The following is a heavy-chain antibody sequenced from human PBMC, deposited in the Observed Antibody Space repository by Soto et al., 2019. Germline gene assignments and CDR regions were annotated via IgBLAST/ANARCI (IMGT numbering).Heavy chain of an antibody. V-gene: IGHV4-39*01. CDR2: IYYSGST. D-gene: IGHD2-15*01. CDR1: GGSISSSSYY. J-gene: IGHJ4*02. Sequence: SETLSLTCTVSGGSISSSSYYWGWIRQPPGKGLEWIGSIYYSGSTYYNPSLKSRVTISVDTSKNQFSLKLSSVTAADTAVYYCARYHCSGGSCYSKWDTAMVSMEGDFDYWGQGTLVTVSS. CDR3: ARYHCSGGSCYSKWDTAMVSMEGDFDY.